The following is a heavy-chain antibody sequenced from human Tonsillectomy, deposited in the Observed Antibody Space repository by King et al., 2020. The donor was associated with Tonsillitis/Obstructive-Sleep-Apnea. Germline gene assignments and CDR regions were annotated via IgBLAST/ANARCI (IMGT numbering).Heavy chain of an antibody. CDR2: IYPGDSDT. V-gene: IGHV5-51*01. D-gene: IGHD2/OR15-2a*01. Sequence: VQLVQSGAEVKKPGESLKISCKGSGYSFTSYWIGWVRQMPGKGLDWMGIIYPGDSDTSYSPSFQGQVTISADKSISTAYLQWSSLKASDTAMYYCARAESPTFYYMDVWGKGTTVTVSS. CDR3: ARAESPTFYYMDV. CDR1: GYSFTSYW. J-gene: IGHJ6*03.